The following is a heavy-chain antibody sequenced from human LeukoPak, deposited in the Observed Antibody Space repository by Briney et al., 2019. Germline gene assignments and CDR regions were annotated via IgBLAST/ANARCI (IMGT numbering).Heavy chain of an antibody. CDR2: ISSGSTI. CDR3: AAPTGVVVTAN. CDR1: GFNFDDYA. Sequence: GGSLRLSCAASGFNFDDYAMHWVRQAPGKGLEWVSYISSGSTIYYADSVKGRFTISRDNAKNSLYLQMNSLRAEDTAVYYCAAPTGVVVTANWGQGTLVTVSS. J-gene: IGHJ4*02. D-gene: IGHD2-21*02. V-gene: IGHV3-69-1*02.